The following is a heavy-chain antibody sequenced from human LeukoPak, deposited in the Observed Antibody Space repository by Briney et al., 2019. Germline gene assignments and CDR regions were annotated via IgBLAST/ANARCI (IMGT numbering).Heavy chain of an antibody. CDR2: ISGSGGST. CDR1: GFTFSSYA. J-gene: IGHJ5*02. V-gene: IGHV3-23*01. D-gene: IGHD6-19*01. CDR3: AKDLKSVAGTSNNWFDP. Sequence: PGGSLRLSCAVSGFTFSSYAMSWVRQAPGKGLEWVSAISGSGGSTYYADSVKGRFTISRDNSKNTLYLQMNSLRAEDTAVYYCAKDLKSVAGTSNNWFDPWGQGTLVTVSS.